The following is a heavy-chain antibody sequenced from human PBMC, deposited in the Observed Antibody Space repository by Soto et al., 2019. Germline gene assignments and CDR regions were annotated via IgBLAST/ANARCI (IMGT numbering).Heavy chain of an antibody. CDR3: ARVSVTIFGVVMGHYYYAMDV. Sequence: QVQLQQWGAGLLKPSETLSLTCAVYGGSFSDYHWSWIRQHPGKGLEWIGEINHGGSTKYNPSLKSRVTISKDTFKKQVSLKLTSVTAADTAVYYCARVSVTIFGVVMGHYYYAMDVWGQGTTVTVSS. J-gene: IGHJ6*02. V-gene: IGHV4-34*01. D-gene: IGHD3-3*01. CDR1: GGSFSDYH. CDR2: INHGGST.